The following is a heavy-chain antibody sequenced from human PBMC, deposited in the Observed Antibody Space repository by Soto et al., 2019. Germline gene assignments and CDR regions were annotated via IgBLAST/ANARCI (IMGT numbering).Heavy chain of an antibody. J-gene: IGHJ6*02. Sequence: QVQLVQSGAEVKKPGSSVKVSCKASGGTFSSYAISWVRQAPGQGLEWMGGIIPIFGTANYAQKFQGRVTITADESTSTGYMELSSLTSEDTAVYYCASPPTTGNYYYYGMDVWGQGTTVNVAS. CDR2: IIPIFGTA. D-gene: IGHD4-17*01. CDR1: GGTFSSYA. V-gene: IGHV1-69*12. CDR3: ASPPTTGNYYYYGMDV.